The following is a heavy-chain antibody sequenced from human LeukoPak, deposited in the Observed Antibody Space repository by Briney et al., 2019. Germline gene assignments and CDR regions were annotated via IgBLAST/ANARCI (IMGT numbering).Heavy chain of an antibody. CDR2: FDPEDGET. Sequence: ASVKVSCKVSGYTLTELSMHWVRQAPGKGLEWMGGFDPEDGETIYAQKFQGRVTMTEDTSTDTAYMELSSLRSEDTAVYYCATARTRHRKKGSYYFDYWGQGTLVTVSS. J-gene: IGHJ4*02. CDR1: GYTLTELS. CDR3: ATARTRHRKKGSYYFDY. V-gene: IGHV1-24*01. D-gene: IGHD1-7*01.